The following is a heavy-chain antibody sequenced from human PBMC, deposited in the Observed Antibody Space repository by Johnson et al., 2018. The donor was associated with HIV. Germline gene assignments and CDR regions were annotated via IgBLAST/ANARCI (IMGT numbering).Heavy chain of an antibody. CDR1: GFSFDDYG. CDR3: ASGVYSSSWSWDVAFDI. D-gene: IGHD6-13*01. Sequence: VQVVESGGGVLRPGGSLRLSCAAAGFSFDDYGMNWVRQAPGKGLEWVSGINWNGGTTGYSDSVKGRFTISRDNAKNSLYLQMNSLRAEDTAVYYCASGVYSSSWSWDVAFDIWGQGTMVTVSS. V-gene: IGHV3-20*04. J-gene: IGHJ3*02. CDR2: INWNGGTT.